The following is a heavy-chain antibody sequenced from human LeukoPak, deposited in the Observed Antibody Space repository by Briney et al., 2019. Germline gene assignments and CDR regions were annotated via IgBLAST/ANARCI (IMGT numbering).Heavy chain of an antibody. D-gene: IGHD4-17*01. V-gene: IGHV3-74*01. CDR1: GFTFSSYW. CDR2: ITNDGSST. J-gene: IGHJ4*02. Sequence: GGSLRLSCAASGFTFSSYWMHWVRQAPGKGLVWVSRITNDGSSTSHADSVKGRFTISRDNAKNTLYLQMNSLRAEDTAVYYCAREGDYGDYLDYWGQGTLVTVSS. CDR3: AREGDYGDYLDY.